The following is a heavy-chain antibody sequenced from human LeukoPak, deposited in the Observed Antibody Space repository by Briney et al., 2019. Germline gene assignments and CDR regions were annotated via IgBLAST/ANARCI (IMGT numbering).Heavy chain of an antibody. CDR2: ISGSGGST. J-gene: IGHJ4*02. V-gene: IGHV3-23*01. CDR3: ARHYDYDSSGYTPY. D-gene: IGHD3-22*01. CDR1: GFTFSSYA. Sequence: PGGSLRLSCAASGFTFSSYAMSWVRQAPGKGLEWVSAISGSGGSTYYADFVKGRFTISRDNSKHTLYLQMNSLRAEDPAVYYFARHYDYDSSGYTPYGRQGTLVTV.